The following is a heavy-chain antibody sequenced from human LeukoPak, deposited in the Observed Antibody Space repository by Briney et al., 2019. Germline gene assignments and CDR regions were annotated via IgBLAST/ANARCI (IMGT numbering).Heavy chain of an antibody. CDR2: IYYSGST. CDR3: ARRPACSSPSCYSFWFDP. V-gene: IGHV4-30-4*08. J-gene: IGHJ5*02. D-gene: IGHD2-2*02. CDR1: GGSISSGDYY. Sequence: SETLSLTCTVSGGSISSGDYYWSWIRQPPGKGLEWIGYIYYSGSTYYNPSLKSRVTISVDTSKNQFSLKLSSVTAADTAVSYCARRPACSSPSCYSFWFDPWGQGTLVTVSS.